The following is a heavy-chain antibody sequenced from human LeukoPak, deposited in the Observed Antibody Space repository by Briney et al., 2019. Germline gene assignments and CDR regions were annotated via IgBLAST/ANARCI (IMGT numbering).Heavy chain of an antibody. Sequence: GESLNISCTGSGYSFTSYWIGWVRPPTGKGLDWMGIIYPGDSDTRYSPSIQGQVTISAAKSISTAYLQWSSLTASDTAMYYCARWRPGVWCGDLSVPYYFDYWGQGTLVTVSS. J-gene: IGHJ4*02. V-gene: IGHV5-51*01. CDR1: GYSFTSYW. CDR3: ARWRPGVWCGDLSVPYYFDY. CDR2: IYPGDSDT. D-gene: IGHD3-10*01.